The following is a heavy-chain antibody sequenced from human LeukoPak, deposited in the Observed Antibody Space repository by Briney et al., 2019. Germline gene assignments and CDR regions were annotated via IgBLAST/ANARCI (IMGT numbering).Heavy chain of an antibody. J-gene: IGHJ3*02. Sequence: ASVKVPCKASGYTFTSYAMNWVRQAPGQGLEWMGWINTNTGNPTYAQGFTGRFVFSLDTSVSTAYLQISSLKAEDTAVYYCARDYSSSWWNDAFDIWGQGTMVTVSS. CDR2: INTNTGNP. D-gene: IGHD6-13*01. V-gene: IGHV7-4-1*02. CDR3: ARDYSSSWWNDAFDI. CDR1: GYTFTSYA.